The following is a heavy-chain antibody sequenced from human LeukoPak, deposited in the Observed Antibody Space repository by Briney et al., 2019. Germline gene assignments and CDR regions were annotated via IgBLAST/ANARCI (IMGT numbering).Heavy chain of an antibody. V-gene: IGHV5-51*01. CDR1: GYSFTSYW. J-gene: IGHJ4*02. D-gene: IGHD6-19*01. Sequence: GESLKISCKGSGYSFTSYWIGWVRQMPGKGLEWMGIIYPGDSDTRYSPSFQGQVTISADKSISTAYLQWSSLKASDTAMYYCARHGVSGWLVLGAWGYWGQGTLVTVSS. CDR3: ARHGVSGWLVLGAWGY. CDR2: IYPGDSDT.